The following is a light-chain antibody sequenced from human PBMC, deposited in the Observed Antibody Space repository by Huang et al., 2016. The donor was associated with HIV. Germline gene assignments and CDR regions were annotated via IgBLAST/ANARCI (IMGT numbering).Light chain of an antibody. Sequence: ESVLTQSPGTLSLSPGERATLSCRASQSVSSSYVAWYQQKPGQAPRLLIYGASSRATGIPGRFSGSGSGTDFTLTISRLEPEDFAVYYCQQYGSSPWTFGQGTKVEIK. CDR1: QSVSSSY. J-gene: IGKJ1*01. V-gene: IGKV3-20*01. CDR2: GAS. CDR3: QQYGSSPWT.